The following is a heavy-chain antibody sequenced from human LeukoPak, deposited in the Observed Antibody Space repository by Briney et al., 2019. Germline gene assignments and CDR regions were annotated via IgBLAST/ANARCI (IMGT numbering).Heavy chain of an antibody. D-gene: IGHD7-27*01. CDR1: GFTFSSYG. J-gene: IGHJ4*02. CDR2: IRYDGSNK. V-gene: IGHV3-30*02. CDR3: AKDWLKLGKYYFDY. Sequence: PGGSLRLSCAASGFTFSSYGMHWVRQAPGKGLEWVAFIRYDGSNKYYADSVKGRFTISRDNSKNTLYLQMNSLGAEDTAVYYCAKDWLKLGKYYFDYWGQGTLVTVSS.